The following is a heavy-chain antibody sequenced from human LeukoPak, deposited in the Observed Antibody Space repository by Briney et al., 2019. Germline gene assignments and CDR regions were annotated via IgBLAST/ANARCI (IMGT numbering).Heavy chain of an antibody. CDR3: ARDRGVPVADDVGWFEP. Sequence: PGGSLRLSCAASGFTFSDYYMTWIRQAPGKGLEWVASISRSDTTIYYADSVKGRYTISRDNAKNSLFLQMNSLRAEYTAVYYCARDRGVPVADDVGWFEPWGQGTLVTVSS. V-gene: IGHV3-11*01. CDR2: ISRSDTTI. J-gene: IGHJ5*02. D-gene: IGHD6-19*01. CDR1: GFTFSDYY.